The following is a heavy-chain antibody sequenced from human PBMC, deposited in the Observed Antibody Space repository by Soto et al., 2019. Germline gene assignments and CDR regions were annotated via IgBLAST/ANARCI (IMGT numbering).Heavy chain of an antibody. J-gene: IGHJ3*02. CDR1: GYPVTAYY. D-gene: IGHD3-3*01. CDR2: INPATGAA. CDR3: ARGGGVGVAGSAAFDM. V-gene: IGHV1-2*02. Sequence: QLHLVQSGAVVKKPGASVTVSCSASGYPVTAYYMHWVRQAPGRGLEWMGGINPATGAAKYTQTFPGRIPKTRDTSTRTVFMELSGLTSEDRAVFYCARGGGVGVAGSAAFDMWGQGTLVTVSS.